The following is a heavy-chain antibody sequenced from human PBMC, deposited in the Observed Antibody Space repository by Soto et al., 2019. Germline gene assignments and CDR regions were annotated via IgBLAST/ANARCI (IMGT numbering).Heavy chain of an antibody. D-gene: IGHD3-22*01. J-gene: IGHJ5*02. CDR1: GYTFTSYG. CDR3: ARDSGYYDSSGYFDNWFDP. V-gene: IGHV1-18*01. CDR2: ISAYNGNT. Sequence: QVQLVQSGAEVKKPGASVKVSCKASGYTFTSYGISWMRQAPGQGLEWMGWISAYNGNTNYAQKLQGRVTMTTDTSTSTAYMELRSLRSDDTAVYYCARDSGYYDSSGYFDNWFDPWGQGTLVTVSS.